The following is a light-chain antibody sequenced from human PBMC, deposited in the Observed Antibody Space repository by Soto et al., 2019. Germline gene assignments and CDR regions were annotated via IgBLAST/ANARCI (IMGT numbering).Light chain of an antibody. Sequence: QSALTQPASVSGSPGQSITISCTGTSSDVGSYNYVSWYQQHPGKAPKLIIYEVNNRPSGVSNRFSGSKSGNTASLTISGLQAEDDSDFYCSSYTGTSTYVFGTGTKLTVL. CDR1: SSDVGSYNY. CDR3: SSYTGTSTYV. J-gene: IGLJ1*01. V-gene: IGLV2-14*01. CDR2: EVN.